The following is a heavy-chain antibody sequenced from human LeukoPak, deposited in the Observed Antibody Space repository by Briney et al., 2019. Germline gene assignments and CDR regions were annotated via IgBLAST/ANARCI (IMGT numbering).Heavy chain of an antibody. CDR1: GYNFITYY. V-gene: IGHV1-46*01. CDR3: ARDLYGLYFDN. Sequence: ASVKLSCKSSGYNFITYYIHWVRQAPGQGLEWMGIIDTNVGRPTYAQHFQGRVTMTRDTSTSTVYMELSSLRSEDTAVYFCARDLYGLYFDNWGLGTLVTVSS. CDR2: IDTNVGRP. D-gene: IGHD3-10*01. J-gene: IGHJ4*02.